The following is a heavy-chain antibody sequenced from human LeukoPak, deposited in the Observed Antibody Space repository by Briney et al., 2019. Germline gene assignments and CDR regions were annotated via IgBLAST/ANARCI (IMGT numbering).Heavy chain of an antibody. CDR1: GGAVSRGSYY. CDR2: IYYSGST. D-gene: IGHD4/OR15-4a*01. Sequence: SETLSLTCTVSGGAVSRGSYYRSWIRQPPGKGLEWIGYIYYSGSTNYNPSLKSRVTISVDVSKSQFSLKLSSVTAADTAVYYCARDYGIYGVGMGVWGQGTTVTVSS. V-gene: IGHV4-61*01. J-gene: IGHJ6*02. CDR3: ARDYGIYGVGMGV.